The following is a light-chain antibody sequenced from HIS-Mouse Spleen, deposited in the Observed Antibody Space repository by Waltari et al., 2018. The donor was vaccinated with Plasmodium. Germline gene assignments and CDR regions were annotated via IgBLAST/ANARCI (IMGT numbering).Light chain of an antibody. J-gene: IGLJ3*02. CDR1: ALQKKY. CDR3: YSTDSSGNHRV. V-gene: IGLV3-10*01. CDR2: GDS. Sequence: YDLTQPPSVSVSPGQTARITCFVDALQKKYAYCYQQKSGQAPALVIYGDSKRPSGIPEGFSGSSSGTMATLTISGAQVEDEADYYCYSTDSSGNHRVFGGGTKLTVL.